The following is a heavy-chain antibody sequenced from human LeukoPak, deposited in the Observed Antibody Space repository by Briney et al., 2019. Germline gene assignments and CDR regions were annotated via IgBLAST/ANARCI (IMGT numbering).Heavy chain of an antibody. Sequence: GGSLRLSCAASGFTFSSYWMHWVREAPGKGLVWVSRINSDGSSTSYADSVKGRFTISRDSAKNTLYLQMNSLRAEDTAVYYCTSPVATAPLGYWGQGTLVTVSS. CDR2: INSDGSST. CDR1: GFTFSSYW. V-gene: IGHV3-74*01. D-gene: IGHD6-13*01. J-gene: IGHJ4*02. CDR3: TSPVATAPLGY.